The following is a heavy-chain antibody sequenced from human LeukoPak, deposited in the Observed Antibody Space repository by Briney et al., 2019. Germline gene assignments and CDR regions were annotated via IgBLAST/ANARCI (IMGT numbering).Heavy chain of an antibody. D-gene: IGHD3-3*01. V-gene: IGHV3-21*01. CDR1: GFTFSSYT. CDR2: ISSSSSYI. CDR3: ARDERYDFWSGYLYYFDY. Sequence: GGSLRLSCAASGFTFSSYTMNWVRQAPGKGLEWVSSISSSSSYIYYADSVKGRFTISRDNAKNSLYLQMNSLRAEDTAVYYCARDERYDFWSGYLYYFDYWGQGTLVTVSS. J-gene: IGHJ4*02.